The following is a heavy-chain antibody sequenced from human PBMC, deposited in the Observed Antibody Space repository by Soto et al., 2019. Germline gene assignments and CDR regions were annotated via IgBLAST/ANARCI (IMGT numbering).Heavy chain of an antibody. CDR1: GYIFTSYD. J-gene: IGHJ6*02. Sequence: QVQLVQSGAEVKKPGASVKVSCKASGYIFTSYDINWVRQATGQGLEWMGWMNPNTGNTVYAQKFQGRGTMTRNTSISTAYMELSSLRSEDTAVNYCARERSYGMDVWGQGTTVTVSS. V-gene: IGHV1-8*01. CDR2: MNPNTGNT. CDR3: ARERSYGMDV. D-gene: IGHD3-16*01.